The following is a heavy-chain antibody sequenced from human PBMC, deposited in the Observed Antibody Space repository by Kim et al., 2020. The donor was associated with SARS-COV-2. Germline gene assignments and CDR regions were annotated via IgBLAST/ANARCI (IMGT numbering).Heavy chain of an antibody. J-gene: IGHJ5*02. D-gene: IGHD2-2*03. CDR3: AAVDHSA. CDR2: IVVGSGNT. V-gene: IGHV1-58*02. Sequence: SVKVSCKASGSTFTSSAMQWVRQARGQRLEWIGWIVVGSGNTNYAQKFQERVTITRDMSTSTAYMELSSLRSEDTAGYYCAAVDHSAWGQGTLVTVSS. CDR1: GSTFTSSA.